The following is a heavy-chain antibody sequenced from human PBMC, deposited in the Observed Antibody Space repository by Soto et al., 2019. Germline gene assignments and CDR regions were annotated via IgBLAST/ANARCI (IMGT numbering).Heavy chain of an antibody. Sequence: PGGSLRLSCTASGFTFGDYAMSWFRQAPGKGLEWVGFIRSKAYGGTTEYAASVKGRFTISRDDSKSIAYLQMNSLKTEDTAVYYCTRLRYYDFWSGSPAHFDYWGQGTLVTVSS. D-gene: IGHD3-3*01. J-gene: IGHJ4*02. CDR2: IRSKAYGGTT. CDR1: GFTFGDYA. CDR3: TRLRYYDFWSGSPAHFDY. V-gene: IGHV3-49*03.